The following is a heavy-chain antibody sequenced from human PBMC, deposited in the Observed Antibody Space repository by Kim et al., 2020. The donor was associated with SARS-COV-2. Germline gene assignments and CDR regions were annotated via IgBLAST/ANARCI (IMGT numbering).Heavy chain of an antibody. D-gene: IGHD3-16*02. CDR3: ARGHYR. J-gene: IGHJ4*02. Sequence: YYSGSTYYNPSLKSRVTISVDTSKNQFSLKLSSVTAADTAVYYCARGHYRWGQGTLVTVSS. CDR2: YYSGST. V-gene: IGHV4-31*02.